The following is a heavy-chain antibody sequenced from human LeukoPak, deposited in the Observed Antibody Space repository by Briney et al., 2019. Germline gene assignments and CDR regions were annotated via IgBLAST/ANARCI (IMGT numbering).Heavy chain of an antibody. J-gene: IGHJ4*02. CDR1: GFTFSTYW. CDR3: ARDPLRRYDY. V-gene: IGHV3-7*01. Sequence: GGSLRLSCAASGFTFSTYWMSWVRQAPGKGLEWVATIKEDERETYYVDSVKGRFTISRDNAKNSLYLQMSRLRAEDTAVYYCARDPLRRYDYWGQGTLLTVSS. CDR2: IKEDERET.